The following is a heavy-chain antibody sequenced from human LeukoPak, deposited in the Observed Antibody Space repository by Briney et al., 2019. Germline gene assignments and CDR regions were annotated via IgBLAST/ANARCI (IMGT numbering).Heavy chain of an antibody. V-gene: IGHV1-69*01. Sequence: GASVKVSCTASGGTFSSYAISWVRQAPGQGLEWMGGIIPIFGTANYAQKFQGRVTITADESTSTAYMELSSLRSEDTAVYYCARDLGDDSSGYYDYWGQGTLVTVSS. CDR2: IIPIFGTA. J-gene: IGHJ4*02. CDR1: GGTFSSYA. D-gene: IGHD3-22*01. CDR3: ARDLGDDSSGYYDY.